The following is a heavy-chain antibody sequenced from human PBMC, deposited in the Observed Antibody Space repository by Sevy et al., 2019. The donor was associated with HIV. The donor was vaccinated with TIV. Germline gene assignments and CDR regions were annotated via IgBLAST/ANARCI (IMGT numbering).Heavy chain of an antibody. CDR2: VNGAGISA. CDR3: ARGALGSAENGAFEN. V-gene: IGHV3-23*01. J-gene: IGHJ3*02. D-gene: IGHD1-26*01. Sequence: GGSLRLSCAASRFNFDNYAIHWVRQAPGKGLEWVSGVNGAGISANYADSVRGRFTVSRDNSKNIVYLQMNSLRAGDTATYFCARGALGSAENGAFENWGQGTLVTVSS. CDR1: RFNFDNYA.